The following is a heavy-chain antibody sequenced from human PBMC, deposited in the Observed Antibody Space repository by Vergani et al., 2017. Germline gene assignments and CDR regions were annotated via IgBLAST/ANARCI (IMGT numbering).Heavy chain of an antibody. J-gene: IGHJ5*02. D-gene: IGHD1-26*01. CDR3: ARGVRVMWELQGWFDP. CDR2: INHSGST. Sequence: QVQLQQWGAGLLKPSETLSLTCAVYGGSFSGYYWSWIRQPPGKGLEWIGEINHSGSTNYNPSLKSRVTISVDTSKNQFSLKLSSVTAADTAVYYCARGVRVMWELQGWFDPWGQGTLVTVSS. V-gene: IGHV4-34*01. CDR1: GGSFSGYY.